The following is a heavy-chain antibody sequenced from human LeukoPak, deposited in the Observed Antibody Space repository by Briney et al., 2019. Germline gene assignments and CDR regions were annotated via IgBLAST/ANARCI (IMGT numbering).Heavy chain of an antibody. Sequence: GRSLRLSCAASGFTFDDYAMFWVRQAPGKGLEWVSGISWDSKNIGYAASVKGRFTISRDNAKNSLYLQMNSLRAEDTAFYYCARGNRDSSGFYYYYGMDVWGQGTTVTVSS. CDR2: ISWDSKNI. V-gene: IGHV3-9*01. D-gene: IGHD6-19*01. CDR3: ARGNRDSSGFYYYYGMDV. J-gene: IGHJ6*02. CDR1: GFTFDDYA.